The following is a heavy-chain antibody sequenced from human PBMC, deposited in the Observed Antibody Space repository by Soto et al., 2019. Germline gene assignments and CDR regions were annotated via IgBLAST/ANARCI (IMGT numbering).Heavy chain of an antibody. CDR2: IIPIFGTA. J-gene: IGHJ5*02. V-gene: IGHV1-69*13. CDR1: GGTFSSYA. CDR3: ARGIAAAGALLYNWFDP. D-gene: IGHD6-13*01. Sequence: SVKVSCKASGGTFSSYAISWVRQAPVQGLGWMGGIIPIFGTANYAQKFQGRVTITADESTSTAYMELSSLRSEDTAVYYCARGIAAAGALLYNWFDPWGQGTLVTVS.